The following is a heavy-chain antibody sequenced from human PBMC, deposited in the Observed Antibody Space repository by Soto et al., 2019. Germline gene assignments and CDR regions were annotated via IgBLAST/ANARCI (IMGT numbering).Heavy chain of an antibody. V-gene: IGHV1-3*01. Sequence: ASVKVSCKASGYTFTSYAMHWVRQAPGQRLEWMGWINAGNGNTKYSQKFQGRVTITRETSASTAYMELSSLRSEDTAVYYCARAPIVVVVAASYFDYWGQGTLVTVSS. CDR3: ARAPIVVVVAASYFDY. CDR1: GYTFTSYA. D-gene: IGHD2-15*01. J-gene: IGHJ4*02. CDR2: INAGNGNT.